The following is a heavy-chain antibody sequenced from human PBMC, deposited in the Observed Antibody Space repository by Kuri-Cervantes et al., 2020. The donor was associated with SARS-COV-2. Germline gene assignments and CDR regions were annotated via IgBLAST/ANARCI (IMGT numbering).Heavy chain of an antibody. CDR3: ARVFGYYDSSGYYDFDY. J-gene: IGHJ4*02. CDR2: INPNSGGT. Sequence: ASVKASCKASGYTFTSYGISWVRQAPGQGLEWMGWINPNSGGTNYAQKSQGRVTMTRDTSISTAYMELSRLRSDDTAVYYCARVFGYYDSSGYYDFDYWGQGTLVTVSS. V-gene: IGHV1-2*02. CDR1: GYTFTSYG. D-gene: IGHD3-22*01.